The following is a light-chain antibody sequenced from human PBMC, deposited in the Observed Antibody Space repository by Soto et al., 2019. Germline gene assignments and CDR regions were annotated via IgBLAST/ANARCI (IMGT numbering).Light chain of an antibody. CDR1: SSNIVGNT. CDR2: INN. V-gene: IGLV1-44*01. CDR3: AVWDDTLNGPV. Sequence: QSVLTQPPSSSGTPGQRVTISCSGGSSNIVGNTVNWYQQLPGTAPNLLIYINNQRPSGVPDRFSVSKSGTSASLAISGLQSDDEADYYCAVWDDTLNGPVFGGGTKLTVL. J-gene: IGLJ2*01.